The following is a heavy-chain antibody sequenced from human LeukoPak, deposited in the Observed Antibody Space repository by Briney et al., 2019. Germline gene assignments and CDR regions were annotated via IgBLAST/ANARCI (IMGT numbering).Heavy chain of an antibody. V-gene: IGHV3-7*03. CDR2: IKQDGSEK. D-gene: IGHD3-9*01. Sequence: GGSLRLSCAASGFTFSSYWMSWVRQAPGKGLEWVANIKQDGSEKYYVDSVKGRFTISRDNAKNSLYLQMNSLRAEDTAVYYCARGVGGNARWRNFDWSKKIPMRDYFDYWGQGTLVTVSS. CDR3: ARGVGGNARWRNFDWSKKIPMRDYFDY. CDR1: GFTFSSYW. J-gene: IGHJ4*02.